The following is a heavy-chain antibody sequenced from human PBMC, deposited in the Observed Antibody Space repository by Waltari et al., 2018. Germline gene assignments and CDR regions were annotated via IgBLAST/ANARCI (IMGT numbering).Heavy chain of an antibody. CDR3: ARGRGVVVVVAATPIFFDY. V-gene: IGHV4-59*12. D-gene: IGHD2-15*01. CDR2: INHSGST. J-gene: IGHJ4*02. Sequence: QVQLQESGPGLVKPSETLSLTCTVSGGSISSYYWSWIRQPPGKGLEWIGEINHSGSTNYNPSLKSRVTISVDTSKNQFSLKLSSVTAADTAVYYCARGRGVVVVVAATPIFFDYWGQGTLVTVSS. CDR1: GGSISSYY.